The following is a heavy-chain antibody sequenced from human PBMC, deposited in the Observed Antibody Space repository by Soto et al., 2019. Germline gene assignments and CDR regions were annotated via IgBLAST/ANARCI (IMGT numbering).Heavy chain of an antibody. CDR2: INPKTAAT. J-gene: IGHJ6*02. V-gene: IGHV1-2*02. Sequence: QVQLVQSGAEVKKSGASVKVSCKASGYSFSDYFIQWVRQAPGQGLEWVAWINPKTAATNYAKKFQCRVSLTWDTSFSTAYMELTRLRPDDTAVYYCARIKWGLDYYNGMDVWGQGTTVIVSS. D-gene: IGHD1-26*01. CDR3: ARIKWGLDYYNGMDV. CDR1: GYSFSDYF.